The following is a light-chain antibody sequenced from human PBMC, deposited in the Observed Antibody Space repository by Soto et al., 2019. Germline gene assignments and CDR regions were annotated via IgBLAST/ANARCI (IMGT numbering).Light chain of an antibody. J-gene: IGKJ2*01. Sequence: EIVLTQSPATLSLSAGERATLSCRASQSVVTYLAWYQHKPGQAPRLLIYDASNRATGIPARFSGSGSGTDFTLSISSLEPEDFAVYFCQQYGSSPHTFGQGTKLEIK. V-gene: IGKV3-11*01. CDR1: QSVVTY. CDR2: DAS. CDR3: QQYGSSPHT.